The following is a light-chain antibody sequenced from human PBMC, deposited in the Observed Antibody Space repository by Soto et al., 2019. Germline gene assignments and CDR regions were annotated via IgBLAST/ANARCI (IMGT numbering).Light chain of an antibody. J-gene: IGLJ3*02. Sequence: QSVLTQPASVSGSPGQSITISCTGTSSDVGSSNLVSWYQQHPGKAPKLMIYEGSKRPSGVSVRFSGSKTGNTASLTISGLQAEDEGDYYCCSYAGSSTWVFGGGTQLTVL. CDR2: EGS. CDR1: SSDVGSSNL. V-gene: IGLV2-23*01. CDR3: CSYAGSSTWV.